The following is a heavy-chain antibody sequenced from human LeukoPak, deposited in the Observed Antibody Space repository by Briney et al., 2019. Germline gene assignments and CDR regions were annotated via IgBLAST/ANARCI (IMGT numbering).Heavy chain of an antibody. CDR2: IYHCGST. CDR3: ARGLPAEGSLGELFGIPENPQNGAPNYFDY. J-gene: IGHJ4*02. CDR1: GYSISSGYY. Sequence: SETLSLTCTVSGYSISSGYYWGWIRQPPGKGLEWIGSIYHCGSTYYNPSPKRRVPISVDTSKNQFSLKLSSVTAADTAVYYCARGLPAEGSLGELFGIPENPQNGAPNYFDYWGQGTLVTVSS. V-gene: IGHV4-38-2*02. D-gene: IGHD3-16*01.